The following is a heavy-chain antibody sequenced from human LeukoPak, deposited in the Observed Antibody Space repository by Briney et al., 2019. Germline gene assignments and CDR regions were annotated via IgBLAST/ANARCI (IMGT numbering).Heavy chain of an antibody. Sequence: SSETLSLTCTVSGGSISPYYWSWIRQPPGKGLEWIGYIYYSGSTYYNPSLKSRVTISVDTSKNQFSLKLSSVTAADTAVYYCASYGGNTHDAFDIWGQGTMVTVSS. CDR1: GGSISPYY. CDR3: ASYGGNTHDAFDI. D-gene: IGHD4-23*01. V-gene: IGHV4-30-4*01. J-gene: IGHJ3*02. CDR2: IYYSGST.